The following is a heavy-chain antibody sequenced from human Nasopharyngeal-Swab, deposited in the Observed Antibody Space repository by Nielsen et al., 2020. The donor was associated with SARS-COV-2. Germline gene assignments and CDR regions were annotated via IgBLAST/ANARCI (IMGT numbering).Heavy chain of an antibody. CDR3: ARGGTYYDFWSGYYNYYYGMDV. Sequence: GGSLRLSCAASGFTFSSHGMNGVRQAPGKGLEWVSYISSSVSTIYYADSVKGGFTISRDNAKNSLYLQMNSLRAEETAVYYCARGGTYYDFWSGYYNYYYGMDVWGQGTTVTVSS. CDR1: GFTFSSHG. J-gene: IGHJ6*02. D-gene: IGHD3-3*01. V-gene: IGHV3-48*04. CDR2: ISSSVSTI.